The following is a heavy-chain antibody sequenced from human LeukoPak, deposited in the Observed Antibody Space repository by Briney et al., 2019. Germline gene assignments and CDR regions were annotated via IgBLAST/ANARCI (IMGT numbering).Heavy chain of an antibody. J-gene: IGHJ4*02. CDR1: VYTFTGYD. CDR3: ARPAAAGRGFDY. Sequence: ASVKLSCTASVYTFTGYDMHWARHGPAQGLGWMGLINPNIGGTNYSNKSPGNGTTTTDTSTSTAYLELSRLSSDDTAVYYCARPAAAGRGFDYWGQGTLVTVSS. D-gene: IGHD6-13*01. CDR2: INPNIGGT. V-gene: IGHV1-2*02.